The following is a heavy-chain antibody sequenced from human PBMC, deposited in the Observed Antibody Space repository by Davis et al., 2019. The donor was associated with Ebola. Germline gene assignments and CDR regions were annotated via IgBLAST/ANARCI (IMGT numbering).Heavy chain of an antibody. Sequence: GESLKISCAASGFTFDDYGMSWVRQAPGKGLEWVSAISGSGGSTYYADSVKGRFTISRDNSKNTLYLQMNSLRAEDTAVYYCAKDGYCSSTSCYRPLGITFDYWGQGTLVTVSS. D-gene: IGHD2-2*03. J-gene: IGHJ4*02. CDR2: ISGSGGST. CDR3: AKDGYCSSTSCYRPLGITFDY. V-gene: IGHV3-23*01. CDR1: GFTFDDYG.